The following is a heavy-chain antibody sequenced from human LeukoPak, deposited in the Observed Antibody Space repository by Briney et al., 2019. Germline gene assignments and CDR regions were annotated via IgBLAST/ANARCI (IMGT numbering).Heavy chain of an antibody. CDR2: INHSGST. CDR3: ARATYYHGSGSYIHYYMDI. Sequence: SETLSLTCAVYGGSFSGYYWIWIRQPPGKGLECLGEINHSGSTNYNPLCKSRVSLSLDTSKNHFSLKLISVTAADTAVYYCARATYYHGSGSYIHYYMDIWGKGTTVTVSS. D-gene: IGHD3-10*01. V-gene: IGHV4-34*01. J-gene: IGHJ6*03. CDR1: GGSFSGYY.